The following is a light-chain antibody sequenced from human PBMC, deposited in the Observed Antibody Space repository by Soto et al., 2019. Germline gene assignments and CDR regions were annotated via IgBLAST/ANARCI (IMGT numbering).Light chain of an antibody. CDR1: SSDVGGYNY. V-gene: IGLV2-14*01. Sequence: QSALTQPASVSGSPGQSITISCTGTSSDVGGYNYVSWYQQHPGKAPNLMIYDVSNRPSGVSNRFSGSKSGNTASLTISGLQAEDEADYYCRSYTSSSTPYVFGTGTKVTVL. CDR3: RSYTSSSTPYV. CDR2: DVS. J-gene: IGLJ1*01.